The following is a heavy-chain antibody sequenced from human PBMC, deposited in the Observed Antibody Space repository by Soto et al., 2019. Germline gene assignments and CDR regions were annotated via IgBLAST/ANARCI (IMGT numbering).Heavy chain of an antibody. CDR2: ISDEGNNK. CDR1: GFTFGTYG. J-gene: IGHJ4*02. Sequence: QVQLVESGGGVVQPGRSLRLSCAASGFTFGTYGMHWVRQAPGKGLERVAVISDEGNNKYYADSVKGRFTISRDNSKTTLYLQMSSLRAEYTAVYYCANSVDNCHDGFFDYWGQGTLVTVSS. CDR3: ANSVDNCHDGFFDY. V-gene: IGHV3-30*18. D-gene: IGHD1-1*01.